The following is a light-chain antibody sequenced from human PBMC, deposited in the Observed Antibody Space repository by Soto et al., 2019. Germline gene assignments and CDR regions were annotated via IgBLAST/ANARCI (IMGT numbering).Light chain of an antibody. Sequence: QSTLNHPASGSGSPGQSITISCSGTSSDVGSYDHVAWYQQFPGKTPKLMIYEVSNRPSGVSSRFSGSKSGNTASLTISGLQAEDEADYYCSSLTTRFTYVFGTGTKVTV. V-gene: IGLV2-14*01. CDR1: SSDVGSYDH. J-gene: IGLJ1*01. CDR2: EVS. CDR3: SSLTTRFTYV.